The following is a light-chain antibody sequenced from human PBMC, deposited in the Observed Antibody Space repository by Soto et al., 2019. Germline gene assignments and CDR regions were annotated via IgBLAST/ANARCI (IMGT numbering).Light chain of an antibody. CDR3: QQYYNYPWT. V-gene: IGKV1-5*03. CDR1: QSISSW. Sequence: DIQMTQSPSTLSASVGDRVTITCRASQSISSWLAWYQQRPGKAPKLLIYKASNIESGVPSRFSGSGSGTELTLTISSLHPDDFATYYCQQYYNYPWTFGPGTKVEIK. CDR2: KAS. J-gene: IGKJ1*01.